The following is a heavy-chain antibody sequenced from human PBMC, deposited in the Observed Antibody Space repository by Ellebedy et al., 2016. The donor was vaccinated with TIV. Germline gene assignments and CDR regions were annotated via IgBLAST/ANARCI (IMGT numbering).Heavy chain of an antibody. Sequence: GGSLRLSXAASGFTFSSYGMHWVRQAPGKGLEWVAVISYDGSNKYYADSVKGRFTISRDNSKNTLYLQMNSLRAEDTAVYYCAEGHTNSWYYFDYWGQGTLVTVSS. CDR2: ISYDGSNK. CDR3: AEGHTNSWYYFDY. D-gene: IGHD6-13*01. J-gene: IGHJ4*02. CDR1: GFTFSSYG. V-gene: IGHV3-30*03.